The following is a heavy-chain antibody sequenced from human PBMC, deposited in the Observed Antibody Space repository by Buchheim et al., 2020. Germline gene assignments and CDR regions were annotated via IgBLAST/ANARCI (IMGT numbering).Heavy chain of an antibody. Sequence: QVQLQESGPRLVKPSETLSLTCTVSGGSISGYYWSWIRQPPEKGLEWIGYVSYSGTTVYEPSLERRVTISVDPPNKPFSLKLTSATAADTAVYYCARVRASGWYFFDFWGQGTL. V-gene: IGHV4-59*01. CDR1: GGSISGYY. CDR3: ARVRASGWYFFDF. CDR2: VSYSGTT. D-gene: IGHD6-19*01. J-gene: IGHJ4*02.